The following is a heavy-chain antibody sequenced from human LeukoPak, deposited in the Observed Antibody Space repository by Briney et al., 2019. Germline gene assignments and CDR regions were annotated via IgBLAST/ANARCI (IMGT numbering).Heavy chain of an antibody. CDR1: EFTFSTYV. J-gene: IGHJ4*02. CDR2: ISGSGGST. V-gene: IGHV3-23*01. CDR3: AKNFYGDYNVSFDY. Sequence: GGSLRLSCAASEFTFSTYVMGWVRQAPGKGLEWVSAISGSGGSTYYSDSVKGRFTISRDNSKNTLYLQMNSLRAEDTAVYYCAKNFYGDYNVSFDYWGQGTLVTVSS. D-gene: IGHD4-17*01.